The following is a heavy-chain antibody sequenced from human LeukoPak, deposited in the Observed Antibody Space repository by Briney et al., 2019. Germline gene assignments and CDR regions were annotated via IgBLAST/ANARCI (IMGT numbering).Heavy chain of an antibody. CDR3: AKGPLRGTAAAIDY. D-gene: IGHD2-2*01. Sequence: GRSLRLSCAASGFTFYDYAMHWVRQAPGKGLEWVAVISYDGRNKHYPDSVKGRFTISRDISTDTLWLQMDSLRTEDTAVYYCAKGPLRGTAAAIDYWGQGTLVTVSS. J-gene: IGHJ4*02. CDR1: GFTFYDYA. V-gene: IGHV3-30*18. CDR2: ISYDGRNK.